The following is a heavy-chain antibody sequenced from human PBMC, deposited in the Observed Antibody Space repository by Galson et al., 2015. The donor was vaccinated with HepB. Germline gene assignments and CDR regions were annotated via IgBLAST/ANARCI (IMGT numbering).Heavy chain of an antibody. CDR1: GYTFTSYY. Sequence: SVKVSCKASGYTFTSYYMHWVRQAPGQGLEWMGIINPSGGSTSYAQKFQGRVTMTRDTSTSTVYMELSSLRSEDTAVYYCARDTYDNYDYVWGSYRPHGAFDIWGQGTMVTVSS. J-gene: IGHJ3*02. CDR3: ARDTYDNYDYVWGSYRPHGAFDI. D-gene: IGHD3-16*02. CDR2: INPSGGST. V-gene: IGHV1-46*01.